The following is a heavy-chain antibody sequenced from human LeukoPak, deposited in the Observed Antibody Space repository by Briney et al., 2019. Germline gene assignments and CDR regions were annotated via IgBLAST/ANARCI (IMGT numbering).Heavy chain of an antibody. CDR2: ISAYNGNT. V-gene: IGHV1-18*01. Sequence: ASVKVSCKASGGTFSSYAISWVRQAPGQGLEWMGWISAYNGNTNYAQKLQGRGTMTTDTSTTTASMELRSLRSDDTAVYYCARERAQDGDYGRNWFDPWGQGTLVTVSS. D-gene: IGHD4-17*01. CDR3: ARERAQDGDYGRNWFDP. CDR1: GGTFSSYA. J-gene: IGHJ5*02.